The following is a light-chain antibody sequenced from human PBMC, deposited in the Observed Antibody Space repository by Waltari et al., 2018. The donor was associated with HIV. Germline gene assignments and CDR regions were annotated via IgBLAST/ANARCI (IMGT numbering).Light chain of an antibody. Sequence: QSVLTQPPSASGTPGQRVTISCSGSSSNIGSNTVNWYQQLPGTAPKLLIYINTQRAYCFPFRFSVSYSGTSASLSIMGLHPEEEAYYYCATWDHSLNGHIFGTGTKVTVL. CDR1: SSNIGSNT. V-gene: IGLV1-44*01. CDR3: ATWDHSLNGHI. J-gene: IGLJ1*01. CDR2: INT.